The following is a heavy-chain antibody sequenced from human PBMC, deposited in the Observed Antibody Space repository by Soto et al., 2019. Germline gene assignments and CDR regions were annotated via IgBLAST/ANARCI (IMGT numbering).Heavy chain of an antibody. J-gene: IGHJ4*02. CDR2: IKTDGSSA. Sequence: EVQLVDSGGGLVQPGGSLRLSCAASGFSFSSYWIHWVRQAPGKGLVWVSRIKTDGSSADYADSVKGRFTISRDNAKNTLYLQMNNLRGEDTAVYFCAKREGNTYGLFHWGQGTLVAVSS. V-gene: IGHV3-74*01. CDR3: AKREGNTYGLFH. D-gene: IGHD5-18*01. CDR1: GFSFSSYW.